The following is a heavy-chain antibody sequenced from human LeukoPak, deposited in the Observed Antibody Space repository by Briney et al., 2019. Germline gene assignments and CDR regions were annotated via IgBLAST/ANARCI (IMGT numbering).Heavy chain of an antibody. J-gene: IGHJ4*02. CDR3: TGNYYGSGSYADFDY. CDR1: GFTFSGSA. D-gene: IGHD3-10*01. Sequence: GGSLRLSCAASGFTFSGSAMHWVRQASGKGLEWVGRIRSKANTYATAYAASVKGRFTISRDDSKNTAYLQMDSLKTEDTAVYYCTGNYYGSGSYADFDYWGQGTLVTVSS. V-gene: IGHV3-73*01. CDR2: IRSKANTYAT.